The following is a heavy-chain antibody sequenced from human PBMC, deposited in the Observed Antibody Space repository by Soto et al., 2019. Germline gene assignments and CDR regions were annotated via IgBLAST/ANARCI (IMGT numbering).Heavy chain of an antibody. J-gene: IGHJ4*02. V-gene: IGHV1-18*01. CDR3: VRLYCSGGSCYSAPVY. CDR1: GYTFTTYG. CDR2: ISDYNGNT. Sequence: QVQLVQSGAEVKKPGASVKVSCKASGYTFTTYGVGWVRQAPGQGLEWMGWISDYNGNTNYAQNLQGRVTMTTDTSTSTAYMELRSLSSDDTALYYCVRLYCSGGSCYSAPVYWGQGTLVTVSS. D-gene: IGHD2-15*01.